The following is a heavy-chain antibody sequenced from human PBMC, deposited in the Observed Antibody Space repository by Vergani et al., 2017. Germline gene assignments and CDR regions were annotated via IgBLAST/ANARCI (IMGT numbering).Heavy chain of an antibody. CDR3: ASKPTGTSWYSVKYYFDF. CDR2: IYYSGST. D-gene: IGHD6-13*01. Sequence: QVQLQESGPGLVKPSQTLSLTCSGPGGSISRNDYYWSWIRQPPGKGLEWLGYIYYSGSTYYTPSLKSRLTMSVDTSKNQFSLELSSVTASDTAMYYCASKPTGTSWYSVKYYFDFWGQGTLVAVSS. CDR1: GGSISRNDYY. V-gene: IGHV4-30-4*08. J-gene: IGHJ4*02.